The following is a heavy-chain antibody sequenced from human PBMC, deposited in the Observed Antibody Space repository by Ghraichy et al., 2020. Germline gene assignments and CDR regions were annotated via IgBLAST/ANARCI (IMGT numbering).Heavy chain of an antibody. CDR1: GYTFTDYN. CDR3: TRGGGSLMY. CDR2: VITTSGDT. J-gene: IGHJ4*01. D-gene: IGHD2-15*01. Sequence: ASVKVSCNTSGYTFTDYNIHWVRQAPGQGLEWMGWVITTSGDTRYAQKFQGRVTMTRDTSISTAYMELSRLTSDDTAVYYCTRGGGSLMYWGHGTLVTVSS. V-gene: IGHV1-2*02.